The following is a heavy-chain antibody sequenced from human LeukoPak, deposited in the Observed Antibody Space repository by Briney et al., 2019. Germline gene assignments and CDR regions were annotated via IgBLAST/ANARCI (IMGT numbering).Heavy chain of an antibody. CDR2: IKEDGTET. CDR3: ARGYDSSGYCFDY. CDR1: GFIFSSYW. V-gene: IGHV3-7*01. Sequence: PGGSLRLSCAASGFIFSSYWMSWVRQAPGKGLEWVASIKEDGTETYYVDSVKGRFTISRDNAKNSLYLQMNSLRAEDTAVYYCARGYDSSGYCFDYWGQGTLVTVSS. D-gene: IGHD3-22*01. J-gene: IGHJ4*02.